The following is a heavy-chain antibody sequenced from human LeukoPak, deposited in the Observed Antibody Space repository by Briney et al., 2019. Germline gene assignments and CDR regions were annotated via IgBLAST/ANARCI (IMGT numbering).Heavy chain of an antibody. D-gene: IGHD3-22*01. CDR1: GDSINSGTHY. CDR3: ARAGYYYDSSGYGYAFDI. J-gene: IGHJ3*02. CDR2: IFYTGTT. V-gene: IGHV4-39*07. Sequence: SETLSLTCTVSGDSINSGTHYWGWIRQSPGKGLAWIGSIFYTGTTDYNPSLKSRVIISVDTSKNQVSLKLSSVTAADTAEYYCARAGYYYDSSGYGYAFDIWGQGTMVTVSS.